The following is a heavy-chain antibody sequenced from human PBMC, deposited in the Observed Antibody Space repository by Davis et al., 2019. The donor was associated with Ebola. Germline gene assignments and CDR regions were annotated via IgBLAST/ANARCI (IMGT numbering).Heavy chain of an antibody. D-gene: IGHD3-10*02. CDR3: ARGNYVHAFDI. CDR1: GGSISSGDYY. Sequence: SETLSLTCTVSGGSISSGDYYWSWIRQPPGKGLEWIGYIYYSGSTNYNPSLKSRVTISVDTSKNQFSLKLSSVTAADTAVYYCARGNYVHAFDIWGQGTMVTVSS. J-gene: IGHJ3*02. CDR2: IYYSGST. V-gene: IGHV4-30-4*01.